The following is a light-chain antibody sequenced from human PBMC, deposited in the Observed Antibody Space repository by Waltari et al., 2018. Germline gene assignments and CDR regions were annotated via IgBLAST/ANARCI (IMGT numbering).Light chain of an antibody. CDR3: QKYGTLPAT. CDR2: EAS. Sequence: ELVLTQSPGTLSLSPGERATLSCRASQSLSGTLAWYQQKPGQAPRLLIYEASSRASGIPDRFSGRGSRTDFSLTISRLGPEDFAVYYCQKYGTLPATFGQGTKVEFK. V-gene: IGKV3-20*01. J-gene: IGKJ1*01. CDR1: QSLSGT.